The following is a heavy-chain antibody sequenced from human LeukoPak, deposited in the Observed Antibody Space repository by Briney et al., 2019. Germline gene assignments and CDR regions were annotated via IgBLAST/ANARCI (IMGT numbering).Heavy chain of an antibody. D-gene: IGHD2-2*01. J-gene: IGHJ3*02. Sequence: GGSLRLSCAASGFTFSTYVMSWVRQAPGKGLEWVSVISGSDSSTYYADSVKGRFTISRDNSKNTLYLQMNSLRAEDTAVYYCAKVEGGYCSSTSCPGAFGIWGQGTMVTVSS. V-gene: IGHV3-23*01. CDR1: GFTFSTYV. CDR2: ISGSDSST. CDR3: AKVEGGYCSSTSCPGAFGI.